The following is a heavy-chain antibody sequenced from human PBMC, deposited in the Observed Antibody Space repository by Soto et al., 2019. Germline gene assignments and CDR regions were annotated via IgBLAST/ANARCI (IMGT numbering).Heavy chain of an antibody. V-gene: IGHV4-30-4*01. Sequence: PSETLSLTCSVSGGSINSNAYYWSWIRQPPGKGLEWLGYIHNSGSSHYRPSLKSRLNISLDTSKNQFSLKVTSVTPADTAVYSCARLRDGYNSFDYWGLGXLVTVPS. CDR2: IHNSGSS. J-gene: IGHJ4*02. CDR3: ARLRDGYNSFDY. CDR1: GGSINSNAYY. D-gene: IGHD5-12*01.